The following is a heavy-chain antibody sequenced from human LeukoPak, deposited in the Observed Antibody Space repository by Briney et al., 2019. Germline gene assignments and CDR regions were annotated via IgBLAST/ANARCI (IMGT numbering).Heavy chain of an antibody. V-gene: IGHV3-53*01. CDR3: ARDLTIAARPAG. J-gene: IGHJ4*02. CDR2: IYSGGST. D-gene: IGHD6-6*01. CDR1: GFTVSSNY. Sequence: GGSLRLSCAASGFTVSSNYMSWVRQAPGKGLEWVSVIYSGGSTYYADSVKGRFTISRDNSKNTPYLQMNSLRAEDTAVYYCARDLTIAARPAGWGQGTLVTVSS.